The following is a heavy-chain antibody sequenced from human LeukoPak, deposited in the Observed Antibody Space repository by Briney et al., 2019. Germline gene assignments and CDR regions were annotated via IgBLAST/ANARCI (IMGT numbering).Heavy chain of an antibody. CDR2: ISGSDGIT. V-gene: IGHV3-23*01. CDR1: GFTFKNYA. CDR3: AKGSSSSISARLNY. J-gene: IGHJ4*02. Sequence: GGSLRLSCAASGFTFKNYAMSWVRQAPGKGLEWVSGISGSDGITYYADSVKGRFTIPRDNSNNTLYLQMSSLRAEDTALYYCAKGSSSSISARLNYWGQGTPVTVSS. D-gene: IGHD6-6*01.